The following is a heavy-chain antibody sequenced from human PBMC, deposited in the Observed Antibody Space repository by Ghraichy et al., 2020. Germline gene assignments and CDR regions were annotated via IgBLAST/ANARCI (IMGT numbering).Heavy chain of an antibody. Sequence: GSLRLSCAASGITLSSYAMAWVRQAPGKGLEWVSGIVGGGDSTYYADSVNGRFTVSRDNSKNMLCLQMNSLRAEDTAVYYCAKVVVWHDQGDDHWGQGTRVTVSS. CDR1: GITLSSYA. J-gene: IGHJ4*02. CDR2: IVGGGDST. D-gene: IGHD3-22*01. CDR3: AKVVVWHDQGDDH. V-gene: IGHV3-23*01.